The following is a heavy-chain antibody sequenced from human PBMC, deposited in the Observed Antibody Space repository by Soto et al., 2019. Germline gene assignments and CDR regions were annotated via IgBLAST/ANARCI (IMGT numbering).Heavy chain of an antibody. CDR1: GFTFTSSA. J-gene: IGHJ6*02. CDR3: AAEDGYRYGTYGMDV. CDR2: IVVGSGNT. D-gene: IGHD5-18*01. Sequence: SVKVSCKASGFTFTSSAVQWVRQARGQRLEWIGWIVVGSGNTNYAQKFQERVTITRDMSTSTAYMELSSLRSEDTAVYYCAAEDGYRYGTYGMDVWGQGNTVNVSS. V-gene: IGHV1-58*01.